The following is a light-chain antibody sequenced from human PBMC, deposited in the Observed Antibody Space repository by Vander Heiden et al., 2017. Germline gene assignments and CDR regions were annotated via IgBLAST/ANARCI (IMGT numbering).Light chain of an antibody. J-gene: IGKJ2*01. CDR2: KAS. CDR1: QSISNR. Sequence: DVLMTQSPSTLSVSVGDRVTLPCRASQSISNRLAWYQQKPGKAPKLLIYKASSLESGVPARFSGSGSGTEFTLTISSLQPDDFATYYCQQYNSYSYTFGEGTKLEIK. CDR3: QQYNSYSYT. V-gene: IGKV1-5*03.